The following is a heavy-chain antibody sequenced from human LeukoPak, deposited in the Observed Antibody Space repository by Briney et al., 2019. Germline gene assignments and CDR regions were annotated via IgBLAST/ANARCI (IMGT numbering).Heavy chain of an antibody. V-gene: IGHV3-66*01. D-gene: IGHD2-8*02. J-gene: IGHJ4*02. CDR2: VYGGDNT. CDR1: GVTLRRHL. Sequence: GGSLRLSCVASGVTLRRHLMNWVRQAPGKGLEWVSVVYGGDNTCYADSVKGRFTISRDPSKNTLDLQLIRLSPEDTAVYFCAREAVLGDPDTLLDFWGQGTLVTVSS. CDR3: AREAVLGDPDTLLDF.